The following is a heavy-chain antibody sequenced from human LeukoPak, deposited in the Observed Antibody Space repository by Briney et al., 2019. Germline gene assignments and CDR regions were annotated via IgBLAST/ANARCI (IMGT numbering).Heavy chain of an antibody. CDR3: ARAPSRGDYYYMDV. J-gene: IGHJ6*03. CDR2: IIPILGIA. D-gene: IGHD3-10*01. Sequence: ASVKVSCKASGGTFSSYAISWVRQAPGQGLEWMGRIIPILGIANYAQKFQGRVTITADKSTSTAYMELSSLRSEDTAVYYCARAPSRGDYYYMDVWGKGTTVTVSS. V-gene: IGHV1-69*04. CDR1: GGTFSSYA.